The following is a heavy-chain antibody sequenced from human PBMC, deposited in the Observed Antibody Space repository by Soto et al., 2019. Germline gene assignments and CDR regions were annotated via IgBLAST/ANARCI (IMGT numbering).Heavy chain of an antibody. J-gene: IGHJ6*02. CDR1: CGSISSGGYS. Sequence: SETLSLTCAVCCGSISSGGYSWSWIRQPPGKGLEWIGYIYHSGRTYYNPSLKSRVTISVDRSKNQFSLKLSSVTAADTAVYYCARTGYSYVVSVMDVWGQGTTVTVSS. V-gene: IGHV4-30-2*01. CDR3: ARTGYSYVVSVMDV. D-gene: IGHD5-18*01. CDR2: IYHSGRT.